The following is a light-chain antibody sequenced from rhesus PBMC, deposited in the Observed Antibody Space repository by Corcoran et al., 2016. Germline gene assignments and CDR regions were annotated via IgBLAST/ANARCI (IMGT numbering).Light chain of an antibody. CDR2: KAS. V-gene: IGKV1-74*01. Sequence: DIQMTQSPSSLSASVGDRVTITCRASENVNNYLNWYQQKPGKAPKLLNYKASTLQSGVPSRLSGSGAWTDYTFPFGSLQPGDVATYYCQHGYVTPRTFGQGTKVVIK. CDR3: QHGYVTPRT. J-gene: IGKJ1*01. CDR1: ENVNNY.